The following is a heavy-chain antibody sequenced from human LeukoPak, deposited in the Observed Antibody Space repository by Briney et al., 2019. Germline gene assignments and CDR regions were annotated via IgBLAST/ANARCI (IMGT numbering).Heavy chain of an antibody. J-gene: IGHJ4*02. CDR1: GFTFSSYS. CDR2: ISSSSSYI. Sequence: PGGSLRLSCAASGFTFSSYSMNWVRQAPGKGLEWVSSISSSSSYIYYADSVKGRFTISRDNAKNSLYLQMNSLRAEDTAVYYCARGTGTYYDSSGYYGSVAYWGQGTLVTVSS. V-gene: IGHV3-21*01. CDR3: ARGTGTYYDSSGYYGSVAY. D-gene: IGHD3-22*01.